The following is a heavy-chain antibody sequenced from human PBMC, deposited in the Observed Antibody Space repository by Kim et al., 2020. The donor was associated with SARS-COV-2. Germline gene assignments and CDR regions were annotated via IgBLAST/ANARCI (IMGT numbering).Heavy chain of an antibody. D-gene: IGHD1-26*01. CDR1: GGSISSYY. Sequence: SETLSLTCTVSGGSISSYYWSWIRQPPGKGLEWIGYIYYSGSTNYNPSLKSRVTISVDTSKNQFSLKLSSVTAADTAVYYCARHSDQYSGSYTKYYYYYYGMDVWGQGTTVTVSS. V-gene: IGHV4-59*13. CDR2: IYYSGST. CDR3: ARHSDQYSGSYTKYYYYYYGMDV. J-gene: IGHJ6*02.